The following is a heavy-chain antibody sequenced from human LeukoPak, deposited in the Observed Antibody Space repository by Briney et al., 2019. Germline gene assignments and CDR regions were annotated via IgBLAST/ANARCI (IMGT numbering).Heavy chain of an antibody. CDR3: ARGPPYYDIFTGPLGGFDY. J-gene: IGHJ4*02. D-gene: IGHD3-9*01. CDR1: GFTFSSYG. CDR2: IRYDGSNK. V-gene: IGHV3-30*02. Sequence: GGSLRLSCAASGFTFSSYGMHWVRQAPGKGLEWVAFIRYDGSNKYYADSVKGRFTISRDNSKNTLYLQMNSLRAEDTAVYYCARGPPYYDIFTGPLGGFDYWGQGTLVTVSS.